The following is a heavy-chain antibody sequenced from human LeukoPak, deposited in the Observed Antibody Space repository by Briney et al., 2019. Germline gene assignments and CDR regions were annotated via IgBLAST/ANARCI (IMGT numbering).Heavy chain of an antibody. CDR3: ARSPVGWSKNFDY. D-gene: IGHD6-19*01. V-gene: IGHV4-39*01. Sequence: PSETLSLTCTVSGGSISRSSYYWGWIRQPPGKGLEWIGSIYYSGSTYYNPSLKSRVTISVDTSKNQFSLKLSSVTAADTAVYYCARSPVGWSKNFDYWGQGTLVTVSS. CDR1: GGSISRSSYY. CDR2: IYYSGST. J-gene: IGHJ4*02.